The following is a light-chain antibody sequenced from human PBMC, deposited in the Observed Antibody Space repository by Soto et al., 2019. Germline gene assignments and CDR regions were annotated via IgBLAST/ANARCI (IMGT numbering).Light chain of an antibody. CDR3: KTYGSSQGT. V-gene: IGKV3-20*01. J-gene: IGKJ1*01. CDR1: QSVSSSY. Sequence: EIVFTQSPATLSLSPGERATLSCRASQSVSSSYLAWYQQNPGQAPRLLIYGASSRATGIPDRFSGSGSGTDLTLTIRRLQNEDFALYYCKTYGSSQGTLGKGKKGDIK. CDR2: GAS.